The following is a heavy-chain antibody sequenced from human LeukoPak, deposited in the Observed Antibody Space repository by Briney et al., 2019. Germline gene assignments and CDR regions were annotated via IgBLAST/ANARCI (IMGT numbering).Heavy chain of an antibody. CDR1: GGSFSGYY. V-gene: IGHV4-34*01. CDR3: SYDYVWGSYRDDY. CDR2: INHSGST. D-gene: IGHD3-16*02. J-gene: IGHJ4*02. Sequence: SETLSLTCAVYGGSFSGYYRSWIRQPPGKGLEWIGEINHSGSTNYNPSLKSRVTISVDTSKDQFSLKLSSVTAADTAVYYCSYDYVWGSYRDDYWGQGTLVTVSS.